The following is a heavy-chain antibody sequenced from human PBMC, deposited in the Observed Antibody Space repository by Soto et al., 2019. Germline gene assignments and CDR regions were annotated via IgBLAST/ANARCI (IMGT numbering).Heavy chain of an antibody. D-gene: IGHD3-10*01. Sequence: SETLSLTCAVYGGSFSCYYWSWIRQPPGKGLEWIGEINHSGSTNYNPSLKSRVTISVDTSKNQFSLKLSSVTAADTAVYYCARGRIAGSGSYYNPYYYYGMDVWGQGTTVTVSS. V-gene: IGHV4-34*01. CDR2: INHSGST. CDR3: ARGRIAGSGSYYNPYYYYGMDV. J-gene: IGHJ6*02. CDR1: GGSFSCYY.